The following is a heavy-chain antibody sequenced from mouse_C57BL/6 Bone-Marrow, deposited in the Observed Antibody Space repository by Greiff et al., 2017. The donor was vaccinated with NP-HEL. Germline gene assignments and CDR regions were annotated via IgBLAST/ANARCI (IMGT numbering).Heavy chain of an antibody. D-gene: IGHD1-1*01. Sequence: EQLKQSGAELVRPGASVKLSCTASGFNIKDDYMHWVKQRPEQGLEWIGWIDPENGDTEYASKFQGKATITADTSSNTAYLQLSSLTSEDTAVYYCTTFYYYGSSYRFAYWGQGTLVTVSA. J-gene: IGHJ3*01. CDR3: TTFYYYGSSYRFAY. CDR1: GFNIKDDY. CDR2: IDPENGDT. V-gene: IGHV14-4*01.